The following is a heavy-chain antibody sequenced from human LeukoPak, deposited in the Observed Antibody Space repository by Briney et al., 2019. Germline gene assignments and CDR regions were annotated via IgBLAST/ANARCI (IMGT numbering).Heavy chain of an antibody. CDR3: ARDLSSGSYRFFDY. CDR2: ISTDAGSTT. Sequence: GGSLSPSCAASGLTFRTYWMHWVRQAPGEGLVWVSRISTDAGSTTDYADSVKGRFTISRDNAKNTLYLQMSSLRAEDTAVYYCARDLSSGSYRFFDYWGQGTLVTVAS. V-gene: IGHV3-74*01. J-gene: IGHJ4*02. CDR1: GLTFRTYW. D-gene: IGHD1-26*01.